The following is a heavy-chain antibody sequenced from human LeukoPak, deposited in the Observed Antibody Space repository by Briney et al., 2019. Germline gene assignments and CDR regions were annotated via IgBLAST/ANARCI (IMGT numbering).Heavy chain of an antibody. J-gene: IGHJ4*02. CDR2: ISSSSSYI. Sequence: PGGSLRLSCAASGFTFSSYSMNWVRQAPGKGLEWVSSISSSSSYIYYADSVKGRFTISRDNAKNSLYLQMNSLRAEDTAVYYCAREWAVAGTVFDYWGQGTLVTVSS. V-gene: IGHV3-21*01. D-gene: IGHD6-19*01. CDR1: GFTFSSYS. CDR3: AREWAVAGTVFDY.